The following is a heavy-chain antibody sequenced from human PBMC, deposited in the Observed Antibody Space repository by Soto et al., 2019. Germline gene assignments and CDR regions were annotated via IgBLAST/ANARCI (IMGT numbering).Heavy chain of an antibody. CDR2: ISSSSSYI. CDR1: GFTFSSYS. CDR3: ARDLGTDMVDY. Sequence: GGSLRLSCAASGFTFSSYSMNWVRQAPGKGLEWVSSISSSSSYIYYADSVKGRFTISRDNAKNSLYLQMNSLRAEDTAVYYCARDLGTDMVDYWGQGTLVTVSS. V-gene: IGHV3-21*01. J-gene: IGHJ4*02. D-gene: IGHD5-18*01.